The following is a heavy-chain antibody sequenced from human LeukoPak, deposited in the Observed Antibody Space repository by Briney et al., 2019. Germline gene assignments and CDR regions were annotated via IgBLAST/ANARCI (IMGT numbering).Heavy chain of an antibody. V-gene: IGHV3-15*01. CDR1: GFTFSNAW. CDR3: TISITPGIDY. D-gene: IGHD1-14*01. J-gene: IGHJ4*02. Sequence: PGGSLRLSCAASGFTFSNAWMSWVRQAPGKGLEWVGRIKSKTHGGTTDYAAPVKGRFTISRDDSRNTLYLQMNSLKTEDTAVYYCTISITPGIDYWGQGTLVTVSS. CDR2: IKSKTHGGTT.